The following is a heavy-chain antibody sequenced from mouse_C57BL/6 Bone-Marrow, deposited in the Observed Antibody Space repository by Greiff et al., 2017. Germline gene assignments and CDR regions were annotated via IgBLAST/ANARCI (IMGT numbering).Heavy chain of an antibody. J-gene: IGHJ1*03. V-gene: IGHV5-16*01. CDR2: INYDGSST. CDR3: ARSYYDGSSFYWYFDV. Sequence: EVQLVESEGGLVQPGSSMKLSCTASGFTFSDYYMAWVRQVPEKGLEWVANINYDGSSTYYLDSLKSRFIISRDNAKNILYLQMSSLKSEDTATYYCARSYYDGSSFYWYFDVWGTGTTVTVSS. CDR1: GFTFSDYY. D-gene: IGHD1-1*01.